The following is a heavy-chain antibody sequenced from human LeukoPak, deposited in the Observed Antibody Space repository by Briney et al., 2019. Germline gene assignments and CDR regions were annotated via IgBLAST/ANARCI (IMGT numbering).Heavy chain of an antibody. J-gene: IGHJ2*01. V-gene: IGHV4-39*01. D-gene: IGHD6-13*01. CDR1: GGSISSSSYY. Sequence: SETLSLTCTVSGGSISSSSYYWGWIRQPPGKGLEWIGSIYYSGSTYYNPSLKSRVTISVDTSKNQFSLKLSSVTAADTAVYYCARGSNWYWYFDLWGRGTLVTVSS. CDR2: IYYSGST. CDR3: ARGSNWYWYFDL.